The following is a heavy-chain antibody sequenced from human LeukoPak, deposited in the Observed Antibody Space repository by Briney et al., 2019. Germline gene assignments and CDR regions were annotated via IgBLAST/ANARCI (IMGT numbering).Heavy chain of an antibody. CDR2: IYYSGRT. Sequence: SETLSLTCTVSGGXISSSSYYWGWIRQPPGKGLEWIGSIYYSGRTNYNPSLKSRVTISVDTSKNQFSLRLSSVTAADTAVYYCARHVDTAMVYYFDYWGQGTLVTVSS. CDR3: ARHVDTAMVYYFDY. CDR1: GGXISSSSYY. D-gene: IGHD5-18*01. J-gene: IGHJ4*02. V-gene: IGHV4-39*01.